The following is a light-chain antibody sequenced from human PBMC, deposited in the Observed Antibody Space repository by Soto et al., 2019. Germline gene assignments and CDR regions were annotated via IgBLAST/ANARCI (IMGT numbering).Light chain of an antibody. J-gene: IGLJ2*01. CDR3: SSYTSTNHVV. CDR2: EVT. Sequence: QSVLTQPASVSGSPGQSITISRTGTSSDVGGYNYVSWYQQHPGKAPKLVIYEVTKRPSGVSNRFSGSKSGNTASLTISGLQAEDETDYYCSSYTSTNHVVFGGGTKLTVL. CDR1: SSDVGGYNY. V-gene: IGLV2-14*01.